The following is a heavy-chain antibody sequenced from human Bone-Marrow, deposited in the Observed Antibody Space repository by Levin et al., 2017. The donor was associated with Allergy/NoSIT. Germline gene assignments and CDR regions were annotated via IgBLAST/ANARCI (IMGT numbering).Heavy chain of an antibody. Sequence: GGSLRLSCAASGFAFSNYAMSWVRQAPGKGLEWVSNIGGNDDSTNYADSVKGRLTISRDNSKNTLYLQLNSLRVEDTAVYYCAKERAGNYVPLDYWGQGTLVTVSS. CDR1: GFAFSNYA. D-gene: IGHD3-9*01. CDR2: IGGNDDST. J-gene: IGHJ4*02. CDR3: AKERAGNYVPLDY. V-gene: IGHV3-23*01.